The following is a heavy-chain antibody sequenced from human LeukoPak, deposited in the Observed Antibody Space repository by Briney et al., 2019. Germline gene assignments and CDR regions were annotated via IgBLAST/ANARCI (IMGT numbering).Heavy chain of an antibody. J-gene: IGHJ2*01. V-gene: IGHV3-30*18. Sequence: GRSLRLSCTASGFTLSNFGMHWARQARGKGLEWVAVISDDGSNTFYADSVKGRFTISRDNSKNTLYLQLNSLRPEDTAVYYCAKDADTATIIYWYFDLGGRATVATVSS. CDR1: GFTLSNFG. D-gene: IGHD5-18*01. CDR3: AKDADTATIIYWYFDL. CDR2: ISDDGSNT.